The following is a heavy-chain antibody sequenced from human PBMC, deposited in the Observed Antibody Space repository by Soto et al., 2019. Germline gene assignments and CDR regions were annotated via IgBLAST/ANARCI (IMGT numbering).Heavy chain of an antibody. V-gene: IGHV3-30-3*01. CDR3: ARDHIVANLRGYDL. Sequence: HPGGSLRLSCAASGFTFSSYAMHWVRQAPGKGLEWVAVISYDGSNKYYADSVKGRFTISRDNSKNTLYLQMNSLRAEDTAVYYCARDHIVANLRGYDLWGRGTLVTVSS. J-gene: IGHJ2*01. CDR2: ISYDGSNK. CDR1: GFTFSSYA. D-gene: IGHD5-12*01.